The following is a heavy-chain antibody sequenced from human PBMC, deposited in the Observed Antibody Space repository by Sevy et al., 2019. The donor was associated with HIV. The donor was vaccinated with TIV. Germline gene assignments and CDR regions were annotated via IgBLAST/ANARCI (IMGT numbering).Heavy chain of an antibody. D-gene: IGHD2-15*01. CDR3: ARDRSGFDY. Sequence: GGSLRLSCAASGFTFSSYAMHWVRQAPGKGLEWVAVISYDGSNKYYAGSVKGRFTISRDNSKNTLYLQMNSLRAEDTAVYYCARDRSGFDYWGQGTLVTVSS. J-gene: IGHJ4*02. V-gene: IGHV3-30-3*01. CDR2: ISYDGSNK. CDR1: GFTFSSYA.